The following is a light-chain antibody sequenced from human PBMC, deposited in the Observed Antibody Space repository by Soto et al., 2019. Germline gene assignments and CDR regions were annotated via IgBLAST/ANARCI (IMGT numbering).Light chain of an antibody. CDR3: QQTYTTLSIT. CDR2: AAS. CDR1: ENISRH. Sequence: DIQMTQSPSSLSGSVGDRVTITCRASENISRHLNWYQQKPGKAPKLLIYAASSLQNGVCSRFRGGGSRTDFTLTISNLQPEDFATYYCQQTYTTLSITFGQGTRLESK. V-gene: IGKV1-39*01. J-gene: IGKJ5*01.